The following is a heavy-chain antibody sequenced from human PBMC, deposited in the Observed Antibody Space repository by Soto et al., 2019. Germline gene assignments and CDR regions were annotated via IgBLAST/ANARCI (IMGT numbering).Heavy chain of an antibody. CDR2: INGYNGNT. Sequence: QVQLVQSGAEVKKPGASVKVSCKASGYSFTGYGISWVRQAPGQGLEWMGWINGYNGNTNYAQKVQGRVTMTTDAATTTSYMELRSRRSDDTALYFCARDAGGGDCEWCFDHWGQGTLVTVSS. CDR3: ARDAGGGDCEWCFDH. D-gene: IGHD2-21*02. CDR1: GYSFTGYG. V-gene: IGHV1-18*04. J-gene: IGHJ4*02.